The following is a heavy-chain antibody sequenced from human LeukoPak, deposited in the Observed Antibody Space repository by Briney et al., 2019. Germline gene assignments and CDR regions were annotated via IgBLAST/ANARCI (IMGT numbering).Heavy chain of an antibody. CDR3: ARGTWELRSWFDP. D-gene: IGHD1-26*01. CDR1: GVSISSYY. J-gene: IGHJ5*02. Sequence: PSETLSLTCTVSGVSISSYYWSWIRQPPGKGLEWIGYIYYSGSTNYNPSLKSRVTISVDTSKNQFSLKLSSVTAADTAVYYCARGTWELRSWFDPWGQGTLVTVSS. V-gene: IGHV4-59*01. CDR2: IYYSGST.